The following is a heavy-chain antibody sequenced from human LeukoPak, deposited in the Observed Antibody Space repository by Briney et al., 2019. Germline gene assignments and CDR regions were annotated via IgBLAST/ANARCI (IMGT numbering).Heavy chain of an antibody. Sequence: PSETLSLTCTVSGGSISSGSYYRRWIRQPAGKGLEWIGRIYTSGSTNYNPSLKSRVTISVDTSKNQFSLKLSSVTAADTAVYYCARELVRYYGTSHFDYWGQGTLVTVSS. CDR1: GGSISSGSYY. D-gene: IGHD3-9*01. CDR3: ARELVRYYGTSHFDY. J-gene: IGHJ4*02. V-gene: IGHV4-61*02. CDR2: IYTSGST.